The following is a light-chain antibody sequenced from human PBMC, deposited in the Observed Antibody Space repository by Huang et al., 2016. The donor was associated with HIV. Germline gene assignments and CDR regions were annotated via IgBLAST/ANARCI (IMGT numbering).Light chain of an antibody. CDR2: MAS. J-gene: IGKJ2*01. CDR3: QQFYNMPYT. V-gene: IGKV4-1*01. CDR1: RSLLFASNSKNF. Sequence: DILLTPSPDSLAVSLGERATLTCRSSRSLLFASNSKNFLAWYQQKPGQSPKLLMYMASVRESGVPERFTGSGSGTEFTLTIASLQAEDGAVYYCQQFYNMPYTFGRGTRLEI.